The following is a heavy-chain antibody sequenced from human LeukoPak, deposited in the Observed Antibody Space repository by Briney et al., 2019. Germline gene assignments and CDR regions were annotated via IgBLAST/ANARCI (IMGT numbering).Heavy chain of an antibody. Sequence: VQPGGSLRLSCAASGFTFSSYDMHWVRQATGKGLEWVSAIGTAGDTYYPGSVKGRFTISRENAKNSLYLQMNSLRAGDTAVYYCARWLRESDAFDIWGQGTMVTVSS. J-gene: IGHJ3*02. D-gene: IGHD5-12*01. CDR3: ARWLRESDAFDI. V-gene: IGHV3-13*01. CDR1: GFTFSSYD. CDR2: IGTAGDT.